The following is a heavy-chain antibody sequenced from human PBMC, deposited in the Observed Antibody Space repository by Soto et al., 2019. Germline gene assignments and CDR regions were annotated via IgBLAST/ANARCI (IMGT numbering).Heavy chain of an antibody. CDR1: GFTFTRYG. V-gene: IGHV3-21*01. CDR3: ERESEDLTSTFDS. CDR2: ISSTTNYI. J-gene: IGHJ4*02. Sequence: PGGSLRLSCAASGFTFTRYGMNWVRQAPGKGLEWVSSISSTTNYIYYADSMKGRLTVYRDNAKNSVYLEMNSLSAEDNAVYYCERESEDLTSTFDSCGQGTLVTVSS.